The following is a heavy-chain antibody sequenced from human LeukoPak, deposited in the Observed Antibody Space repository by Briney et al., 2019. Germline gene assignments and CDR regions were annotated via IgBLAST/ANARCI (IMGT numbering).Heavy chain of an antibody. CDR2: IIPIFGTA. CDR1: GGTFSSYA. Sequence: SVKVSCKASGGTFSSYAVSWVRQAPGQGLEWMGGIIPIFGTANYAQKFQGRVTITADESTSTAYMELSSLRSEDTAVYYCARGVVVVAATGAYYYYMDVWGKGTTVTVSS. V-gene: IGHV1-69*13. CDR3: ARGVVVVAATGAYYYYMDV. D-gene: IGHD2-15*01. J-gene: IGHJ6*03.